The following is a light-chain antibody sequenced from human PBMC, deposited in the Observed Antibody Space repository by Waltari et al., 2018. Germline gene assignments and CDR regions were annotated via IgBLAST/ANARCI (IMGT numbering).Light chain of an antibody. J-gene: IGKJ1*01. CDR1: QSISKY. V-gene: IGKV3-20*01. CDR3: QHYESLPVT. CDR2: HAS. Sequence: EIVLTQSPGTLSLSPGARATLSCRASQSISKYLACYQQKPGQAPRLLIYHASSGAAGIPDRFSGSGSGTDFSLTISRLEPEEFAVYYCQHYESLPVTFGQGTKVEIK.